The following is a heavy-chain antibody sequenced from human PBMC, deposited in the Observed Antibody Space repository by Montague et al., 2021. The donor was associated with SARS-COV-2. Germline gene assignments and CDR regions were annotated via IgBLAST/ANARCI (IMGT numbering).Heavy chain of an antibody. Sequence: SETLSLTCTVSGDSITSSFWTWVRQSPGKGLEWIGYIYYSGSTNYTPSLKSRVAISVDMSKNQFSLKLSSVTAADTAVYYCAREAFGGALDHWGQGTLVTVSS. CDR1: GDSITSSF. V-gene: IGHV4-59*01. CDR2: IYYSGST. CDR3: AREAFGGALDH. J-gene: IGHJ5*02. D-gene: IGHD3-16*01.